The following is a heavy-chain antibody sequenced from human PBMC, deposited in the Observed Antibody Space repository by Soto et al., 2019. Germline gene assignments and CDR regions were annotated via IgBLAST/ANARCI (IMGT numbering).Heavy chain of an antibody. CDR2: ISSTSGTI. Sequence: GGSLRLSCAASGFTFSTYSMNWVRQAPGKGLEWVSYISSTSGTIFYADSVKGRFTISRDNAKNSLYLQMKSLRAEDTAVYYCARDQVVGAFYGMDVWGQGTTVTVSS. D-gene: IGHD1-26*01. CDR1: GFTFSTYS. V-gene: IGHV3-48*01. J-gene: IGHJ6*02. CDR3: ARDQVVGAFYGMDV.